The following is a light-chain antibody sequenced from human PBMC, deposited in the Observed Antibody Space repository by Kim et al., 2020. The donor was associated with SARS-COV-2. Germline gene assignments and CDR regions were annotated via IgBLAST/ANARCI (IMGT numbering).Light chain of an antibody. J-gene: IGLJ2*01. CDR1: SSDVGGYNY. Sequence: GQSITTSCTGTSSDVGGYNYVSWYQQHPGKVPKLMIYDLIERPSGVSNRFSGSKSGNTAYLTISGLQAEDEADYYCTSYTVIGAVIFGGGTQLTVL. V-gene: IGLV2-14*03. CDR2: DLI. CDR3: TSYTVIGAVI.